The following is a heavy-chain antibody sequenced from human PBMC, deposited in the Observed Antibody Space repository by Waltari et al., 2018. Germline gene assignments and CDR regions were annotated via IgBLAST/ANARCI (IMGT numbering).Heavy chain of an antibody. CDR1: GGSISSGSYY. CDR3: ARVWYEEPYYFDY. Sequence: QVQLQESGPGLVKPSQTLSLTCTVSGGSISSGSYYWRWIRQPAGKGLEWIGRIYTSGSTNYNPSLKSRVTISVDTSKNQFSLKLSSVTAADTAVYYCARVWYEEPYYFDYWGQGTLVTVSS. J-gene: IGHJ4*02. V-gene: IGHV4-61*02. CDR2: IYTSGST. D-gene: IGHD2-15*01.